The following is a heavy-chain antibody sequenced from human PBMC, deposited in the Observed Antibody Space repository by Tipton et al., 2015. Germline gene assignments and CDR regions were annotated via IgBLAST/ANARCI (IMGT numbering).Heavy chain of an antibody. CDR1: GGSISSYY. D-gene: IGHD3-10*01. CDR2: IYYSGST. Sequence: SLTCTVSGGSISSYYWSWIRQPPGKGLEWIGYIYYSGSTNYNPSLKSRVTISVDTSKNQFFLKLNSVTAADTAVYYCARFRYYGSGTERGYFHGLDVWGQGTTVTVSS. CDR3: ARFRYYGSGTERGYFHGLDV. J-gene: IGHJ6*02. V-gene: IGHV4-59*01.